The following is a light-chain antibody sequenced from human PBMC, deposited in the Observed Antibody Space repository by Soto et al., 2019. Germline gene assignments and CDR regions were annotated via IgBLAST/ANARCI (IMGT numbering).Light chain of an antibody. J-gene: IGLJ2*01. CDR1: SSNIGNNY. CDR3: ATWDDSLSAVL. CDR2: DNN. Sequence: QSVLTQPPSVSAAPGQKVTISCSGSSSNIGNNYVSWYQQLPGTDPKLLIYDNNRRPSGIPDRFSDSKSGTSATLGITGLQTGDEADYFCATWDDSLSAVLFGGGTKVTVL. V-gene: IGLV1-51*01.